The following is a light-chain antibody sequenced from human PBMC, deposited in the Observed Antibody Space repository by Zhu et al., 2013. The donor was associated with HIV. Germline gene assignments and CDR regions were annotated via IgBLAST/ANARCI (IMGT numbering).Light chain of an antibody. CDR1: QAIRKE. J-gene: IGKJ1*01. V-gene: IGKV1-6*01. CDR2: AAS. CDR3: QKYNSALRT. Sequence: IVMTQSPSSLSASVGDSVTITCRASQAIRKELAWYQQKPGQAPNLLIFAASVLQSGVPSRFSGSVSGTDFTLTISSLQPEDVATYYCQKYNSALRTFGQGTKVEIK.